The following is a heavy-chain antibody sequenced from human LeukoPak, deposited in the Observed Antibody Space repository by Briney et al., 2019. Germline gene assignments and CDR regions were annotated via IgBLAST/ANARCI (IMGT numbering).Heavy chain of an antibody. J-gene: IGHJ4*02. Sequence: PSQTLSLTCTVSGGSISSNDYYWTWIRQPPGKGLEWIGYIFYSGSTYYNPSLNSRVTISVDTSKNQFSLRLNSVTVADTAVYYCVREMAIFSRGPFDYWGQGTLVTVSS. V-gene: IGHV4-30-4*08. CDR1: GGSISSNDYY. CDR3: VREMAIFSRGPFDY. CDR2: IFYSGST. D-gene: IGHD5-24*01.